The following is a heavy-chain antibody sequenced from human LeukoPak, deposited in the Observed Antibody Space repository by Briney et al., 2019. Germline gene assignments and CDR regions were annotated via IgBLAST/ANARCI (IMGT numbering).Heavy chain of an antibody. CDR3: ATGNSSGWYGDYFDY. V-gene: IGHV1-24*01. J-gene: IGHJ4*02. D-gene: IGHD6-19*01. CDR2: FDPEDGET. Sequence: ASVKVSCKVSGYTLTELSMHWVRQAPGKGLGWMGGFDPEDGETIYAQKFQGRVSMTEDTSTDTAYMELSSLRSEDTAVYYCATGNSSGWYGDYFDYWGQGTLVTVSS. CDR1: GYTLTELS.